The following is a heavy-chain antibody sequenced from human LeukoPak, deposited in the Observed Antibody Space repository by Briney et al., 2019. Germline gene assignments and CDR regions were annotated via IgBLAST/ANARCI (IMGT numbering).Heavy chain of an antibody. J-gene: IGHJ4*02. CDR1: GFTFDDYA. CDR2: ISWNSGSI. CDR3: AKDLSVAGTGFDY. V-gene: IGHV3-9*01. D-gene: IGHD6-19*01. Sequence: PGGSLRLSCAASGFTFDDYAMHWVRQAPGKGLEWVSGISWNSGSIGYADSVKGRFTISRDNAKNSLYLQMNSLRAEDTALYYCAKDLSVAGTGFDYWGQGTLVTVPS.